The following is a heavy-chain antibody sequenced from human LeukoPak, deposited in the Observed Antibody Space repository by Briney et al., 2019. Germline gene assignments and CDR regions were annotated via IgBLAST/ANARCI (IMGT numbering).Heavy chain of an antibody. Sequence: PSETLSLTCTVSGGSISTSSYYWGWIRQPPGKGLEWIGSIYYSGSTYYNPSLKSRVTISVDTSKNQFSLKLSSVTAADTAMYYCARSTGGMLHHDYWGQGTLVTVSS. CDR1: GGSISTSSYY. CDR3: ARSTGGMLHHDY. J-gene: IGHJ4*02. D-gene: IGHD1-26*01. V-gene: IGHV4-39*01. CDR2: IYYSGST.